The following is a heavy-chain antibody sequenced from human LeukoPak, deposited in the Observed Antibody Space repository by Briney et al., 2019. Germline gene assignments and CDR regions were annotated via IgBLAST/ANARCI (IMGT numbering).Heavy chain of an antibody. CDR1: GGSTSSGDYY. CDR2: INHSGNT. J-gene: IGHJ4*02. D-gene: IGHD3-16*01. V-gene: IGHV4-30-2*01. Sequence: SETLSLTCSVSGGSTSSGDYYWPWIRQPPGKGLEWIGYINHSGNTYYIPSLMSRVTISVDLSKNQFSLEVTSVTAADTAVYYCARAPPIGDNGYFGYWGQGTLVTVSS. CDR3: ARAPPIGDNGYFGY.